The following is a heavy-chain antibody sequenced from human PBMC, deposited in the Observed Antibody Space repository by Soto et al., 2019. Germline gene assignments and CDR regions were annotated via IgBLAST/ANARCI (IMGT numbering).Heavy chain of an antibody. CDR3: ARDLSGYFAFDI. D-gene: IGHD3-22*01. J-gene: IGHJ3*02. CDR1: GFTLSSYA. Sequence: GGSLRLSCAVSGFTLSSYAMHWVRQAPGKGLEWLAVISVDGSNKYYADSVKGRFTISRDSSKNTLYLQMNSLRDEDTAVYYCARDLSGYFAFDIWGQGTMVTV. CDR2: ISVDGSNK. V-gene: IGHV3-30-3*01.